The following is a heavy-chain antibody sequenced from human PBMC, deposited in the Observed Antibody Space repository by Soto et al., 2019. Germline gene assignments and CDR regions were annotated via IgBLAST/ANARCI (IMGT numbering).Heavy chain of an antibody. CDR3: ARVPTTVSTPGMDV. V-gene: IGHV3-74*01. CDR2: INPDGSTT. D-gene: IGHD4-4*01. Sequence: GGSLRLSCAASGFTFRSYWMHWVRQAPGEGLMWVSRINPDGSTTSYADSVKGRCTISRDNAKSTLYLQMNSLRVEDTAVYYCARVPTTVSTPGMDVWGQGTTVTVSS. J-gene: IGHJ6*02. CDR1: GFTFRSYW.